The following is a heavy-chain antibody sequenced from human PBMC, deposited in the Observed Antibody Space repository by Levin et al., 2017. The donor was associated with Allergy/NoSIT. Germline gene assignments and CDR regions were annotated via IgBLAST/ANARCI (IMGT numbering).Heavy chain of an antibody. CDR3: ARKGYYGSGSYGY. V-gene: IGHV3-30-3*01. J-gene: IGHJ4*02. D-gene: IGHD3-10*01. CDR2: ISYDGSNK. CDR1: GFTFSSYA. Sequence: GGSLRLSCAASGFTFSSYAMHWVRQAPGKGLEWVAVISYDGSNKYYADSVKGRFTISRDNSKNTLYLQMNSLRAEDTAVYYCARKGYYGSGSYGYWGQGTLVTVSS.